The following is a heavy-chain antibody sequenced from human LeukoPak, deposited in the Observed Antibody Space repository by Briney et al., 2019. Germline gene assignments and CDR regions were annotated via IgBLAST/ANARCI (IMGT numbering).Heavy chain of an antibody. Sequence: GGSLRLTCAASGFSLSPSWMHWVRQAPGKGLEWVSRIKNDGSWINYADSVKGRFTISRDNSKNTLYLQMNSLRAEDTAVYYCATRYGSGSDYWGQGTLVTVSS. V-gene: IGHV3-74*01. CDR2: IKNDGSWI. J-gene: IGHJ4*02. CDR3: ATRYGSGSDY. D-gene: IGHD3-10*01. CDR1: GFSLSPSW.